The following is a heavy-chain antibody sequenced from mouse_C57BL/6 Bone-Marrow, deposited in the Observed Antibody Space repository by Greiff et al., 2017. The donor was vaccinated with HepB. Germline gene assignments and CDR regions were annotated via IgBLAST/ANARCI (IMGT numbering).Heavy chain of an antibody. CDR2: ISYDGSN. CDR3: AREEGLTGTDFDY. J-gene: IGHJ2*01. CDR1: GYSITSGYY. D-gene: IGHD4-1*01. V-gene: IGHV3-6*01. Sequence: DVKLQESGPGLVKPSQSLSLTCSVTGYSITSGYYWNWIRQFPGNKLEWMGYISYDGSNNYNPSLKNRISITRDTSKNQFFLKLNSVTTVDTATYYCAREEGLTGTDFDYWGQGTTLTVSS.